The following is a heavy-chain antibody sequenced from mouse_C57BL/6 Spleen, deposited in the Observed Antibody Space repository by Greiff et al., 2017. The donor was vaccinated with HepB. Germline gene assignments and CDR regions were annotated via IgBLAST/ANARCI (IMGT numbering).Heavy chain of an antibody. CDR2: INPSSGYT. D-gene: IGHD2-3*01. CDR3: ARWLLRENFDY. Sequence: VQLQQSGAELARPGASVKMSCKASGYTFTSYTMHWVKQRPGQGLEWIGYINPSSGYTKYNQKFKDKATLTADKSSSTAYMQLSSLTSEDSAVYYCARWLLRENFDYWGQGTTLTVSS. J-gene: IGHJ2*01. CDR1: GYTFTSYT. V-gene: IGHV1-4*01.